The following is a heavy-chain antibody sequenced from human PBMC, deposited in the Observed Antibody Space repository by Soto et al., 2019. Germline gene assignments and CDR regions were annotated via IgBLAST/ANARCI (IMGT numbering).Heavy chain of an antibody. V-gene: IGHV3-74*01. J-gene: IGHJ4*02. CDR1: GFTFSSYW. D-gene: IGHD3-22*01. CDR3: ARGDGDNYDGHGYLARH. Sequence: DVQLVESGGGLVQPGGSLRLSCAASGFTFSSYWMHWVRQAPGKGLVWVSRINIDGITSYADSVKGRFTISRDNAKNTLYLQMNTLGAGDTAVYYCARGDGDNYDGHGYLARHWGQGTLVTVSS. CDR2: INIDGIT.